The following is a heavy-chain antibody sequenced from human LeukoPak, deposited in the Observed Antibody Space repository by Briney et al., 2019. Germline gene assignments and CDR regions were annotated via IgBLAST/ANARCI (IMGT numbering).Heavy chain of an antibody. Sequence: ASVKVSCKASGYTFTSYYMHWVRQAPGKGLEWMGGFDPEDGETIYAQKFQGRVTMTEDTSTDTAYMELSSLRSEDTAVYYCAVYYYDSSGSDYWFDPWGQGTLVTVSS. V-gene: IGHV1-24*01. D-gene: IGHD3-22*01. CDR2: FDPEDGET. CDR3: AVYYYDSSGSDYWFDP. CDR1: GYTFTSYY. J-gene: IGHJ5*02.